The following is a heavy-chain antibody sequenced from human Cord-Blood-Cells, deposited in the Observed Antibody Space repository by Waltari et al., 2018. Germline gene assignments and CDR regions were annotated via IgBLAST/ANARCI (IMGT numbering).Heavy chain of an antibody. D-gene: IGHD6-19*01. CDR2: INHSGRT. J-gene: IGHJ4*02. CDR3: ARGDLAVAGTGSYYFDY. Sequence: QVQLQQWGAGLLKPSETLSLTCAVYGGSFSGYYWSWIRQPPGKGLEWIGEINHSGRTNYNPALKSRVTIAVDTSKNQFSLKLSSVTAADTAVYYCARGDLAVAGTGSYYFDYWGQGTLVTVSS. CDR1: GGSFSGYY. V-gene: IGHV4-34*01.